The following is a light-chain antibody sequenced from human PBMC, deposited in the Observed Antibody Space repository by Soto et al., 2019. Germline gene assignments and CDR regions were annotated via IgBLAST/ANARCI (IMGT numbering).Light chain of an antibody. Sequence: LTPSPNTVSESTGQRVPLSVRAGQGVTTNFAWYQQKSGQAPRLLIYGASTRATGIPARFSGSGSGTEFTLTINSLQSEDFAVYYCQQYNNWPRTVGQGAKVDNK. V-gene: IGKV3-15*01. CDR3: QQYNNWPRT. CDR2: GAS. CDR1: QGVTTN. J-gene: IGKJ1*01.